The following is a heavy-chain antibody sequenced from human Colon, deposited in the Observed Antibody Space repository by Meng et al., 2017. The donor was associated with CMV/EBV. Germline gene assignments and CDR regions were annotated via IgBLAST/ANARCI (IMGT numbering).Heavy chain of an antibody. Sequence: QVQLVQSGAEVKKPGASVKVSCKASGFAFNAYYMHWVRQAPGQGLEWMGVINPSGDSTIYAQKFQGRVTMTRDTSTNTVYMELSSLRSDDTAVYYCARDNSVHNLSWWFDPWGQGTLVTVSS. CDR2: INPSGDST. CDR1: GFAFNAYY. V-gene: IGHV1-46*02. J-gene: IGHJ5*02. D-gene: IGHD2/OR15-2a*01. CDR3: ARDNSVHNLSWWFDP.